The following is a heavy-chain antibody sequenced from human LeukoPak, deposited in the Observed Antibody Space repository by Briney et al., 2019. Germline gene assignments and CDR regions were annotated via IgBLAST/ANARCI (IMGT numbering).Heavy chain of an antibody. CDR3: ASLKYSGNWYGYYYYVDI. CDR1: GGSISSGSYY. J-gene: IGHJ6*03. D-gene: IGHD6-13*01. V-gene: IGHV4-61*02. Sequence: PSETLSLTCTVSGGSISSGSYYWSWIRQPAGKGLDWIGRIYTTGSTNYNPSLKSRVTISVDTSKNQFSLKLSSVTAADTAVYYCASLKYSGNWYGYYYYVDIWGKGTTVIVSS. CDR2: IYTTGST.